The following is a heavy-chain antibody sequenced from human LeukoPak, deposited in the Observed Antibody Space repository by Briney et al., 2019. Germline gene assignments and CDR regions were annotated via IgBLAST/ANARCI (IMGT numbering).Heavy chain of an antibody. J-gene: IGHJ4*02. Sequence: SETLSLTCTVSGGSISSSSYYWGWIRQPPGKGLEWIGSIYYSGSTFYNPSLKSRVTISVDTSKNQFSLKLSSVTAADTAVYYRARQQEVGATPFDYWGQGTLVTVSS. CDR3: ARQQEVGATPFDY. CDR2: IYYSGST. V-gene: IGHV4-39*01. D-gene: IGHD1-26*01. CDR1: GGSISSSSYY.